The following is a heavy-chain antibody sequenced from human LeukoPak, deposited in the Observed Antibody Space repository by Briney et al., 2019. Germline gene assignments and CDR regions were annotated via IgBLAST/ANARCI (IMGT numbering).Heavy chain of an antibody. V-gene: IGHV3-30*02. CDR2: IRYDGSNK. D-gene: IGHD3-22*01. CDR1: GFTFSSYG. J-gene: IGHJ4*02. CDR3: AKDHGYPSIYYFDY. Sequence: PGGSLRLSCAASGFTFSSYGMHWVRQAPGKGLEWVAFIRYDGSNKYYADSVKGRFTISRDNSKNTLYLQMNSLRAEDTAVYYCAKDHGYPSIYYFDYWGQGTLVTVSS.